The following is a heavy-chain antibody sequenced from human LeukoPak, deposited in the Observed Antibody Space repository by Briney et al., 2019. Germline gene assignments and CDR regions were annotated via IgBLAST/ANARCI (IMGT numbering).Heavy chain of an antibody. CDR3: AGGRVANPSFFDY. J-gene: IGHJ4*02. Sequence: PGGSLRLSGVASGYTFNVYCMHWVREAPGKGLVWVSRNNPDRSVKDDADYVNDRTTISRHNAKNTLYLEMNSLRDEDTAMYYCAGGRVANPSFFDYGGQGTLVTVSS. V-gene: IGHV3-74*01. CDR2: NNPDRSVK. D-gene: IGHD2-15*01. CDR1: GYTFNVYC.